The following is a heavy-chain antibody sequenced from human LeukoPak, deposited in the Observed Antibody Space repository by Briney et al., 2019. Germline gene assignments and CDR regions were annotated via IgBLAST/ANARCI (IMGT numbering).Heavy chain of an antibody. CDR3: AREGYSSSWYFDY. Sequence: SETLSLTCTVSGGSISSGSYYWSWIRQPAGKGLEWIGRIYTSGSTNYNPSLKSRVTISVDTSKNHFSLKLSSVTAADTAVYYCAREGYSSSWYFDYWGQGTLVTVSS. V-gene: IGHV4-61*02. CDR2: IYTSGST. J-gene: IGHJ4*02. CDR1: GGSISSGSYY. D-gene: IGHD6-13*01.